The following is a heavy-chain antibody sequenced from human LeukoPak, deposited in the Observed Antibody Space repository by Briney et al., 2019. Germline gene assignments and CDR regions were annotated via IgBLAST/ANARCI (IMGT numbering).Heavy chain of an antibody. CDR3: ARDRQGAIAAAGKSGFDP. D-gene: IGHD6-13*01. V-gene: IGHV4-59*12. CDR1: GGSISSYY. CDR2: IYPTGST. J-gene: IGHJ5*02. Sequence: SETLSLTCTVSGGSISSYYWSWIRQPPGKGLEWIGYIYPTGSTYYNPSLKSRVTISVDTSKNQFSLKLSSVTAADTAVYYCARDRQGAIAAAGKSGFDPWGQGTLVTVSS.